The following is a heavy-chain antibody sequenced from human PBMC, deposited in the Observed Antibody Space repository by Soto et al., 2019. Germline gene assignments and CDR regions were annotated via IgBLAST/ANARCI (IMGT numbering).Heavy chain of an antibody. D-gene: IGHD2-2*02. V-gene: IGHV3-33*01. J-gene: IGHJ4*02. CDR2: IWYDGSNK. Sequence: QVQLVESGGGVVQPGRSLRLSCAASGFTFSSYGMHWVRQAPGKGLEWVAVIWYDGSNKYYADSVKGRFTISRDNSKNPLYLQMNSLRAEDTAVYYCARVARDRWARRAAILSYFDYWGQGTLVTVSS. CDR1: GFTFSSYG. CDR3: ARVARDRWARRAAILSYFDY.